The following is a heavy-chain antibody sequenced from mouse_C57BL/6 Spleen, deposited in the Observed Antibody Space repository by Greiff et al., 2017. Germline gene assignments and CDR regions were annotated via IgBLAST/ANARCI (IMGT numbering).Heavy chain of an antibody. CDR2: IYPGGGYT. D-gene: IGHD1-1*01. CDR3: ARRTSGSSAYWYFDV. J-gene: IGHJ1*03. CDR1: GYTFTNYW. Sequence: VQLQQSGAELVRPGTSVKMSCKASGYTFTNYWIGWAKQRPGHGLEWIGDIYPGGGYTNYNEKFKGKATLTADKSSSTAYMQFSSLTSEDSAIYYCARRTSGSSAYWYFDVWGTGTTVTVSS. V-gene: IGHV1-63*01.